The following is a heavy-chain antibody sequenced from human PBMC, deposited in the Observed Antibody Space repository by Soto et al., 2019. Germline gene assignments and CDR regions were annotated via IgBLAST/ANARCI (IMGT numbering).Heavy chain of an antibody. CDR1: GDSVSSNSAA. D-gene: IGHD1-26*01. Sequence: SQTLSLTCAISGDSVSSNSAAWNWIRQSPSRGLEWLGRTYYRSKWYNDYAVSVKSRITINPDTSKNQFSLQLNSVTPEDTAVYYCARDLIGELLLSNWFDPWGQGTLVTVSS. V-gene: IGHV6-1*01. CDR3: ARDLIGELLLSNWFDP. J-gene: IGHJ5*02. CDR2: TYYRSKWYN.